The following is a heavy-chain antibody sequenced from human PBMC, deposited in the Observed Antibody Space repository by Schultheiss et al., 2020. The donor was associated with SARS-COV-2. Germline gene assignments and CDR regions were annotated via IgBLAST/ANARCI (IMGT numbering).Heavy chain of an antibody. J-gene: IGHJ3*02. D-gene: IGHD2-21*02. CDR2: IYNSGRT. CDR3: ERERVPLMVTTSGDDFDI. CDR1: GCSIGSYY. Sequence: SETLSLTCTVSGCSIGSYYWTWIRQTPGKGLEWIGYIYNSGRTNYNPSLKSRVTISLDTSKNQFSLKLSSVTAADTAVYYCERERVPLMVTTSGDDFDIWGQGTMVTVSS. V-gene: IGHV4-59*01.